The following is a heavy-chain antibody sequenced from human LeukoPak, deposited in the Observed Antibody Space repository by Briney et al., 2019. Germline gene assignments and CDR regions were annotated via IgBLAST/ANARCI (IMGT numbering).Heavy chain of an antibody. CDR2: INHSGST. Sequence: SETLSLTCAVYGGSFSGYYWSWIRQPPGKGLDWIGEINHSGSTNYNPSLKSRVTISVDTSKNQFSLKLSSVTAADTAVYYCARGGQVVTPNPVDYWGQGTLVTVSS. V-gene: IGHV4-34*01. J-gene: IGHJ4*02. CDR1: GGSFSGYY. D-gene: IGHD4-23*01. CDR3: ARGGQVVTPNPVDY.